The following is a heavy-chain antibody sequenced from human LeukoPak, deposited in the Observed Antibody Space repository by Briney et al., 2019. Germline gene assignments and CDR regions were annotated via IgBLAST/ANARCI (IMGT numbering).Heavy chain of an antibody. V-gene: IGHV4-59*08. CDR2: IYYSGTT. Sequence: SETLSLTCTVWGDSLSSYYWSWLRQPRGKGLVWIVDIYYSGTTNYNPSLKRRVTTIVDTSNSQFSLNLSSVTAADTAVYYCARRGIAAAGYDYWGQGTLVTVSS. CDR1: GDSLSSYY. J-gene: IGHJ4*02. CDR3: ARRGIAAAGYDY. D-gene: IGHD6-13*01.